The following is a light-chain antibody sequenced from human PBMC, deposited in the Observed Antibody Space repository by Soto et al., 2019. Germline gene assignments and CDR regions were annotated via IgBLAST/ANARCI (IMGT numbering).Light chain of an antibody. CDR2: ATS. J-gene: IGKJ4*01. Sequence: DIQMTQSPSSLSASVGERVTITCRASQNIKSFLNWYQQKPGKAPKLLIYATSSVQSGGPARFSGGRSGTEFSLSISSLQPEYFATYYCQQTYVAPVTFGGGTKVEI. CDR1: QNIKSF. V-gene: IGKV1-39*01. CDR3: QQTYVAPVT.